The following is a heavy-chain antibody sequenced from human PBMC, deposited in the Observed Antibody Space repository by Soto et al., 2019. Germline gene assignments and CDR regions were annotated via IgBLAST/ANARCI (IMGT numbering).Heavy chain of an antibody. CDR2: IWYDGSYK. Sequence: GGSLRLSCVASGFAFSSCGMHWVRQAPGKGLEWVAVIWYDGSYKYYVDSVKGRFTISRDNSKNTLYLQMNSLRAEDTAVYYCAGPGSSGEYNAFDFWGQGTMVTVSS. CDR1: GFAFSSCG. V-gene: IGHV3-33*01. CDR3: AGPGSSGEYNAFDF. D-gene: IGHD6-6*01. J-gene: IGHJ3*01.